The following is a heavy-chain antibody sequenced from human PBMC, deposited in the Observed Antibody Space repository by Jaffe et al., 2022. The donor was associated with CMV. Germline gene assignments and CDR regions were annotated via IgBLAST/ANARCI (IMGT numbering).Heavy chain of an antibody. CDR3: AKMTCAAKCSNYGMDV. D-gene: IGHD6-13*01. V-gene: IGHV3-23*01. Sequence: EVHLLESGGGLVQPGGSLRLSCAASGFTFRSYAMTWVRQAPGRGLEWVSSITDSGDSTYYADSVKGRFTISRDNSKNTLALQMNSLRAEDTALYFCAKMTCAAKCSNYGMDVWGQGTTVTVSS. CDR1: GFTFRSYA. J-gene: IGHJ6*02. CDR2: ITDSGDST.